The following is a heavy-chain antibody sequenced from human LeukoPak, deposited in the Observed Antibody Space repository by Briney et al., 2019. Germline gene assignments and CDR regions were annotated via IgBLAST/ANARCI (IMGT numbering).Heavy chain of an antibody. V-gene: IGHV4-4*07. CDR1: GGSISSYY. Sequence: SEALSLTCTVSGGSISSYYWSWIRQPAGKGLEWIGRIYTSGSTNYNPSLKSRVTMSVDTSKNQFSLKLSSVTAADTAVYYCARDLLTIFGVDPFDPWGQGTLVTVSS. D-gene: IGHD3-3*01. CDR2: IYTSGST. CDR3: ARDLLTIFGVDPFDP. J-gene: IGHJ5*02.